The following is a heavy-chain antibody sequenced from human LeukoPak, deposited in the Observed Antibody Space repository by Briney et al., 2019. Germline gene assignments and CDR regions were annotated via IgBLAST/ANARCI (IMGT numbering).Heavy chain of an antibody. J-gene: IGHJ4*02. D-gene: IGHD4-17*01. CDR3: AREATVTTYFYY. CDR1: RFTFSSYA. V-gene: IGHV3-30*04. CDR2: ISYDGRNK. Sequence: SLRLYSSASRFTFSSYAMHRVRQAPGKELKGLTVISYDGRNKYYADSVKGRFTISRDKTKNPLYLQMNSLRAEDTAVYYWAREATVTTYFYYWGQGTLVTVSS.